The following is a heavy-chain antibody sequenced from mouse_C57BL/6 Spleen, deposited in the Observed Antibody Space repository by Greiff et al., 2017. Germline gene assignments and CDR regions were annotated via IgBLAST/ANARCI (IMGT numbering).Heavy chain of an antibody. D-gene: IGHD1-1*01. V-gene: IGHV5-4*01. CDR2: ISDGGSYT. Sequence: DVMLVESGGGLVKPGGSLKLSCAASGFTFSSYAMSWVRQTPEKRLEWVATISDGGSYTYYPDNVKGRFTISRDNAKNNLYLQMSHLKSEDTAMYYCARDDGSSRYYFDYWGQGTTLTVSS. CDR3: ARDDGSSRYYFDY. J-gene: IGHJ2*01. CDR1: GFTFSSYA.